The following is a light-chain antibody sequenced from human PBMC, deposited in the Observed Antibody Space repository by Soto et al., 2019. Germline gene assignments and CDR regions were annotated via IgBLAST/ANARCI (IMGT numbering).Light chain of an antibody. CDR1: QSINNI. CDR3: QQGHNIPLT. V-gene: IGKV1-39*01. Sequence: DIQMTQSPSSLSASVGDSVTISCRASQSINNILHWYQQKPGKAPKPLSYDSFSLQSGVPSRFSGGGSGTEFTLTISRLQPEDFATYYCQQGHNIPLTFGGGTKVEMK. J-gene: IGKJ4*01. CDR2: DSF.